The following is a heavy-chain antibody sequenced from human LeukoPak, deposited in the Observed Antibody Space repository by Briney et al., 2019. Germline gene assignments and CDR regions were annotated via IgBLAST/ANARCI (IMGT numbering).Heavy chain of an antibody. CDR3: ARGPRILAAGSYYFDY. D-gene: IGHD6-13*01. CDR2: INVNGAAM. V-gene: IGHV3-11*01. Sequence: KSGGSLRLSCAASGFSFKDYYFSWLRQAPGKGLEWVSFINVNGAAMYYADSVKGRFTISRDNAKNSVYLEMNTLRAEDTAVYYCARGPRILAAGSYYFDYWGQGSLVTVSS. J-gene: IGHJ4*02. CDR1: GFSFKDYY.